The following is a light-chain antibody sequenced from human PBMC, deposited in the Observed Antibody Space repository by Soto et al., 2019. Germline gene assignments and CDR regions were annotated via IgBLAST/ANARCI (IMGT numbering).Light chain of an antibody. V-gene: IGKV3-20*01. J-gene: IGKJ4*01. CDR1: QSVSSSY. CDR3: QQYGSYTGLT. CDR2: GAS. Sequence: EIVLTQSPGTLSLSPGERATLSCRASQSVSSSYLAWYQQKPGQAPRLLIYGASSSDTGIPDRFSGSGSGTDFTLTISRLEPEDFAVYYCQQYGSYTGLTFGGGTKVEIK.